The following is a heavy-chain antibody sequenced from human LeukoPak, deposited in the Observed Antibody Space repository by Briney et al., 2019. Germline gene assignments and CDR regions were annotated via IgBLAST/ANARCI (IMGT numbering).Heavy chain of an antibody. Sequence: GGSLRLSCAASGFTFSSYAIHWVRQAPGKGLEWVAVISYDGSNKYYADSVKGRFTISRDNSKNTLYMQMNSLRAEDTAVYYCARDRVLLWFGEATYYYYGMDVWGQGTTVTVSS. D-gene: IGHD3-10*01. CDR3: ARDRVLLWFGEATYYYYGMDV. CDR1: GFTFSSYA. V-gene: IGHV3-30*04. J-gene: IGHJ6*02. CDR2: ISYDGSNK.